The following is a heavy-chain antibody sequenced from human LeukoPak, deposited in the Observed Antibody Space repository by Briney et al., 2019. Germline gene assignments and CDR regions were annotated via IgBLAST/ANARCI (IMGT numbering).Heavy chain of an antibody. CDR2: ISYSGST. V-gene: IGHV4-59*01. D-gene: IGHD1-14*01. Sequence: SETLSLTCTVSGGSISSYYWSWIRQPPGKGLKWIGSISYSGSTNYNPSLKSRLTISVDASKTQFSLKLSSVTAADTAVYYCATAPDYLDYWGQGTLVTVSS. CDR1: GGSISSYY. J-gene: IGHJ4*02. CDR3: ATAPDYLDY.